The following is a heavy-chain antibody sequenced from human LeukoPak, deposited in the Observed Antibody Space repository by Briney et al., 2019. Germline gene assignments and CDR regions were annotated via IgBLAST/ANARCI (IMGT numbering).Heavy chain of an antibody. CDR3: ASSPYSSGWTRSGDY. J-gene: IGHJ4*02. D-gene: IGHD6-19*01. CDR2: IYYSGST. CDR1: GGSISSGGYS. Sequence: PSQTLSLTCAVSGGSISSGGYSWSWIRQPPGKGLEWIGYIYYSGSTYYNPSLKSRVTISADTSKNQFSLKLSSVTAADTAVYYCASSPYSSGWTRSGDYWGQGTLVTVSS. V-gene: IGHV4-30-4*07.